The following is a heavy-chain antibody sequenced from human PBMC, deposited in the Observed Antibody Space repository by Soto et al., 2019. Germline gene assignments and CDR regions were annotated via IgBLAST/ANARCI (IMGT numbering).Heavy chain of an antibody. CDR2: ISGSGGST. V-gene: IGHV3-23*01. Sequence: LRLSCAASGFTFSSYAMSWVRQAPGKGLEWVSAISGSGGSTYYADSVKGRFTISRDNSKNTLYLQMNSLRAEDTAVYYCAKDPARITIFGVVPWGMDVWGQGTTVTVSS. CDR1: GFTFSSYA. D-gene: IGHD3-3*01. J-gene: IGHJ6*02. CDR3: AKDPARITIFGVVPWGMDV.